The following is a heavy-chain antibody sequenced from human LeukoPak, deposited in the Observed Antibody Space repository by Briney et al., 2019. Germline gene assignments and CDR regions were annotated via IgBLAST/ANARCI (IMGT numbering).Heavy chain of an antibody. V-gene: IGHV3-48*01. CDR3: AKTAAAGTGRSSFDY. CDR2: ISSSSTI. D-gene: IGHD6-13*01. J-gene: IGHJ4*02. Sequence: GGSLRLSCAASGFTFSSYSMNWVRQAPGKGLEWVSYISSSSTIYYADSVKGRFTISRDNAKNSLYLQMNSLRAEDTAVYYCAKTAAAGTGRSSFDYWGQGTLVTVSS. CDR1: GFTFSSYS.